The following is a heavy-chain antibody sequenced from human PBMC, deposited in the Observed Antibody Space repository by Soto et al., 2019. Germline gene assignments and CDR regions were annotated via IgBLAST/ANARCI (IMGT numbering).Heavy chain of an antibody. Sequence: GGSLRLSCAASGFTFSDYYMSWFRQAPGKGLEWVSYISNTGTTMSYADSVKGRFTISRDNAKNSLYLQLDSLRAEDTAVFYCARGHTVTTYWGQGTLVTV. J-gene: IGHJ4*02. V-gene: IGHV3-11*01. CDR1: GFTFSDYY. D-gene: IGHD1-1*01. CDR2: ISNTGTTM. CDR3: ARGHTVTTY.